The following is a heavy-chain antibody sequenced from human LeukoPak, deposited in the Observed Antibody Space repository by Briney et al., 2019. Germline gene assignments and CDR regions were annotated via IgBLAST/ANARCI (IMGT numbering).Heavy chain of an antibody. V-gene: IGHV3-21*01. CDR1: VFTFSSYT. CDR3: ARALTTLTYEGY. J-gene: IGHJ4*02. Sequence: PGGFLRLSCAASVFTFSSYTMHWIRQAPGKGLEWVSSISGSNSYIFYADSVKGRFTVSRDNAKDSLYLQMNSLRAEDTAVYYCARALTTLTYEGYWGQGTLVTVSS. D-gene: IGHD1-1*01. CDR2: ISGSNSYI.